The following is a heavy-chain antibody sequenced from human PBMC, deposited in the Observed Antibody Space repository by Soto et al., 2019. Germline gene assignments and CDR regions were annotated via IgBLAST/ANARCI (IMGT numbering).Heavy chain of an antibody. CDR3: ARGPPRIAAAVPFDY. CDR1: GFTFSSYS. CDR2: ISSSSSTI. D-gene: IGHD6-13*01. Sequence: GGSLRLSCAASGFTFSSYSMNWVRQAPGKGLEWVSYISSSSSTIYYADSVKGRFTISRDNAKNSLYLQMNSLRDEDTAVYYCARGPPRIAAAVPFDYWGQGTLVTVSS. V-gene: IGHV3-48*02. J-gene: IGHJ4*02.